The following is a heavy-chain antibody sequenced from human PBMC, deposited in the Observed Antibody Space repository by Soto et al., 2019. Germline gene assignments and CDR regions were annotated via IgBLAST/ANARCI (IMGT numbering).Heavy chain of an antibody. CDR3: ASLQLGVYALDY. D-gene: IGHD2-8*01. Sequence: QVQLQESGPGLVKPSQTLSLTCNVSGASISNGGYYWSWIRQHPGEGLEWIGNIYYSGSTYYNLSLKSRVTLSVDTSTNQCSLKLSSVTAADTAVYYCASLQLGVYALDYWGQGILVTVSS. CDR1: GASISNGGYY. V-gene: IGHV4-31*03. CDR2: IYYSGST. J-gene: IGHJ4*02.